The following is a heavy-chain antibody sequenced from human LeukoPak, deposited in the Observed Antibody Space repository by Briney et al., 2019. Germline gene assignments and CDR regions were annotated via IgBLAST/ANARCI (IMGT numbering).Heavy chain of an antibody. CDR1: GYTFTNYH. CDR2: INPSGGNT. Sequence: ASVKVSCKASGYTFTNYHMHWVRQAPGQGLEWMGMINPSGGNTRYEQKFQGRVTITRDTFTSTVYMELSSLRSEDTAVYYCARLYYGGNGDDAFDIWGQGTMVTVSS. V-gene: IGHV1-46*01. CDR3: ARLYYGGNGDDAFDI. J-gene: IGHJ3*02. D-gene: IGHD4-23*01.